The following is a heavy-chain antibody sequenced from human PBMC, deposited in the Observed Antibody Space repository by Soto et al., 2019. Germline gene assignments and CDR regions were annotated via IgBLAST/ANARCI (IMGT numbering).Heavy chain of an antibody. D-gene: IGHD3-16*02. CDR1: GHSISSGFYY. CDR2: IYHSGST. CDR3: ARYRYRYSASFFDT. V-gene: IGHV4-38-2*01. Sequence: PSETLSLTCAVSGHSISSGFYYWGWIRQPPGKGLEWIGSIYHSGSTYYNPSLKSRVTMSVDTSKNQLSLKLSSVTAADTAVYYCARYRYRYSASFFDTWGEGTGVTESS. J-gene: IGHJ4*02.